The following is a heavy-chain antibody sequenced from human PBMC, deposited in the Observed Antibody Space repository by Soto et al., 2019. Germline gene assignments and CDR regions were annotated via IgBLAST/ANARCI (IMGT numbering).Heavy chain of an antibody. CDR3: ARGGRGYEFDY. D-gene: IGHD5-12*01. Sequence: GGSLRLSCAASGFTISDHYMDWVRQAPGKGLEYVSAISSNGGSTDYANSVKGRFTISRDNSKNTLYLQMGSLRAEDMAVYYCARGGRGYEFDYWGQGTLVTVSS. CDR2: ISSNGGST. CDR1: GFTISDHY. V-gene: IGHV3-64*01. J-gene: IGHJ4*02.